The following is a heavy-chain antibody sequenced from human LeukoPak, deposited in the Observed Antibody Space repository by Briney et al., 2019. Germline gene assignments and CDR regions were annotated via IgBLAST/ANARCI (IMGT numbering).Heavy chain of an antibody. CDR2: IKQDGSEK. J-gene: IGHJ4*02. CDR3: ATWGHY. V-gene: IGHV3-7*01. CDR1: GFTFSSHW. Sequence: GGSLRLSCAASGFTFSSHWMSWVRQAPGKGLEWVANIKQDGSEKYYVDSVKGRFTISRDNAKNSLYLQMNSLRVEDTAVYYCATWGHYWGQGTLVTVSS. D-gene: IGHD7-27*01.